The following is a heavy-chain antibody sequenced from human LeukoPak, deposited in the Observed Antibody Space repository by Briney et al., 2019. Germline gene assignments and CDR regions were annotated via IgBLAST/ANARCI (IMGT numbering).Heavy chain of an antibody. CDR1: GFTFSKAW. Sequence: GGSPRLSCAASGFTFSKAWMTWVRQAPGKGLEWVGRIKSKTDGGTTDYPAPAKGRFTISRDDSKNTLFLQMNSLITEDTAVYYCTTVGSSWGFDFWGRGTLVTVSS. CDR2: IKSKTDGGTT. J-gene: IGHJ4*02. D-gene: IGHD6-13*01. V-gene: IGHV3-15*01. CDR3: TTVGSSWGFDF.